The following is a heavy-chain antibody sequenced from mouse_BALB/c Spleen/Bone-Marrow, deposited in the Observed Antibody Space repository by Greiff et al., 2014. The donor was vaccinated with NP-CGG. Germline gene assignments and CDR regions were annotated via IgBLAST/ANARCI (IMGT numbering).Heavy chain of an antibody. J-gene: IGHJ4*01. Sequence: VQLQQSGAELVRPGASVKVSCKASGYTFTNYWINWVRQRPGQGLEWIGNIYPSDSYSNYNQKFKDKATLTVDKSSSTAYMQLSSPTSEDAAVYYYTRRDKYDYYGVDYWGQGTSVTVSS. CDR3: TRRDKYDYYGVDY. CDR2: IYPSDSYS. D-gene: IGHD2-10*02. V-gene: IGHV1S126*01. CDR1: GYTFTNYW.